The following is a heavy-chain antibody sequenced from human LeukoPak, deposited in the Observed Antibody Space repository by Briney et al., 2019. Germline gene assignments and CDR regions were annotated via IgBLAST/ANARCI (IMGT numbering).Heavy chain of an antibody. CDR2: IFPSGGEI. CDR1: GFTFSSYE. V-gene: IGHV3-23*01. Sequence: GGSLRLSCAASGFTFSSYEMNWVRQPPGKGLEWVSSIFPSGGEIHYADSVRGRFTISRDNSKSTLSLQMNSLRAEDTAIYYCATYRQVLLPFESWGQGTLVTVSS. J-gene: IGHJ4*02. CDR3: ATYRQVLLPFES. D-gene: IGHD2-8*02.